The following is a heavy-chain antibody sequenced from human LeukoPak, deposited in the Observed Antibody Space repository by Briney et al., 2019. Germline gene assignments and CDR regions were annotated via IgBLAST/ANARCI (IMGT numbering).Heavy chain of an antibody. D-gene: IGHD4-17*01. Sequence: GGSLRLACAASGFTFSSYSMNWIRQAPGKGLEWVSSISSSTSYIYYADSVKGRFTNSKDNAKNSLYLQMNSLRAEDTAVYYCARAGGSTVSHSDYWGQGTLVTVSS. J-gene: IGHJ4*02. CDR1: GFTFSSYS. CDR3: ARAGGSTVSHSDY. V-gene: IGHV3-21*01. CDR2: ISSSTSYI.